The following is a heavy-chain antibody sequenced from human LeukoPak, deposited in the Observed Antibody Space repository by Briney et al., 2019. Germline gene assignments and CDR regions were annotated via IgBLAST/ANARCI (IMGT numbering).Heavy chain of an antibody. J-gene: IGHJ4*02. CDR1: GFTFSTYG. V-gene: IGHV3-30*18. CDR3: AKDSSPAYFDY. Sequence: GGPLRFSCAASGFTFSTYGMHWVRQAPGKGLEWVALISYDGSNIYYADSVKGRFTISRDRSMNTLYLQMNSLRGEDTAVYFCAKDSSPAYFDYWGQGTLVTVSS. D-gene: IGHD6-6*01. CDR2: ISYDGSNI.